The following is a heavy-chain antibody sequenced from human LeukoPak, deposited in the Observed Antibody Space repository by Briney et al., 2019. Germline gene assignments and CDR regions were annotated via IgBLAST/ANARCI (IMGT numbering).Heavy chain of an antibody. Sequence: ASVKVSCKASGYTFTGYYMHWVRQAPGQGLEWMGWINPNSGGTNYAQKFQGRVTMTRDTSISTAYMELSRLRSDDTAVYCCARGRTAYYDILTGYPHPYYYYGMDVWGQGTTVTVSS. CDR3: ARGRTAYYDILTGYPHPYYYYGMDV. CDR1: GYTFTGYY. V-gene: IGHV1-2*02. CDR2: INPNSGGT. J-gene: IGHJ6*02. D-gene: IGHD3-9*01.